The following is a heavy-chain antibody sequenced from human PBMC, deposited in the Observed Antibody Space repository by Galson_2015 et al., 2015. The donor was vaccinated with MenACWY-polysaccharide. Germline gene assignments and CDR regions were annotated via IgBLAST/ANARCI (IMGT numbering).Heavy chain of an antibody. CDR1: GFSFSSFA. J-gene: IGHJ6*02. Sequence: SLRLSCAASGFSFSSFAMHWVRQAPGKGLEWVAFISYDGSNKYYADSVKGRFTISRDNSKNTLYLQMNSLRAEDTALYYCAREYCDRTSCYGMDVWGQGTTVTVSS. CDR2: ISYDGSNK. CDR3: AREYCDRTSCYGMDV. D-gene: IGHD2-2*01. V-gene: IGHV3-30-3*01.